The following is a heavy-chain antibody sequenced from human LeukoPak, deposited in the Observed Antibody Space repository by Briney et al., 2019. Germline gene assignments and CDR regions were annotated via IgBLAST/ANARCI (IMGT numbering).Heavy chain of an antibody. V-gene: IGHV4-38-2*02. CDR2: IYHSGST. CDR3: ARVTGYMIEDYFDY. J-gene: IGHJ4*02. D-gene: IGHD3-9*01. Sequence: PSETLSLTCTVSGYSISSGYYWGWIRRPPGKGLEWIGSIYHSGSTYYNPSLKSRVTISVDTSKNQFSLKLNSVTAADTAVYYCARVTGYMIEDYFDYWGQGILVTVSS. CDR1: GYSISSGYY.